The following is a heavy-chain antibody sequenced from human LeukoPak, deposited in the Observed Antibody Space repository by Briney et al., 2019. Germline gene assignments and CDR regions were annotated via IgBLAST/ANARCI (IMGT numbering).Heavy chain of an antibody. J-gene: IGHJ4*02. CDR1: GYTFTGYH. CDR2: INPYSGDT. CDR3: ASSIIAVAEDYFNY. V-gene: IGHV1-2*06. Sequence: ASVKVSCKASGYTFTGYHIHWVRQAPGQGLEWMGRINPYSGDTNFAQKFQGRVTMSRDTSISTAYMELSRLTSDDTAVYYCASSIIAVAEDYFNYWGQGTLVTVSS. D-gene: IGHD6-19*01.